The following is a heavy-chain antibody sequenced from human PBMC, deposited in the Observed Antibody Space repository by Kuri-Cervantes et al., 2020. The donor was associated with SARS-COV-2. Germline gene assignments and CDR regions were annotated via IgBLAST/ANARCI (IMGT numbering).Heavy chain of an antibody. CDR1: GFTFDDYA. CDR3: AKDMAAAAGTGADY. Sequence: GGSLRLSCAAPGFTFDDYAMHWVRQAPGKGLEWVSLISWDGGSTYYADSVKGRFTISRDNSKNSLYLQMNSLKTEDTALYYCAKDMAAAAGTGADYWGQGTLVTVSS. J-gene: IGHJ4*02. D-gene: IGHD6-13*01. CDR2: ISWDGGST. V-gene: IGHV3-43D*03.